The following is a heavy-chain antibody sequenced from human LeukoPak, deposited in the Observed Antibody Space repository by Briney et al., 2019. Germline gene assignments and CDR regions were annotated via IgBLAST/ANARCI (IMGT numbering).Heavy chain of an antibody. CDR2: ISSSSSYI. CDR3: ARGPIDIVDY. D-gene: IGHD2-15*01. V-gene: IGHV3-21*01. CDR1: GFTFSSYS. Sequence: TGGSLRLSCAASGFTFSSYSMNWVRQAPGKGLEWVSSISSSSSYIYYADSVKGRFTISRDNAKNSLYLQMNSLRAEDTAVYYCARGPIDIVDYWGQGTLVTVSS. J-gene: IGHJ4*02.